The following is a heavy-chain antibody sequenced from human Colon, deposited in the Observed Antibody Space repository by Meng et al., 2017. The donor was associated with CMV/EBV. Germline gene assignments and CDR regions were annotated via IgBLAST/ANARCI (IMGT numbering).Heavy chain of an antibody. Sequence: ASVKVSCKASGYTFSTFGISWVRQAPGQGPEWMGWISPYSGQTESAQKFQGRVTLTTDTSTSTAYMDLRSLRSDDTAVYYCARDPRRDLLYGMDVWGQGTTVTVSS. CDR3: ARDPRRDLLYGMDV. V-gene: IGHV1-18*01. CDR1: GYTFSTFG. J-gene: IGHJ6*02. CDR2: ISPYSGQT.